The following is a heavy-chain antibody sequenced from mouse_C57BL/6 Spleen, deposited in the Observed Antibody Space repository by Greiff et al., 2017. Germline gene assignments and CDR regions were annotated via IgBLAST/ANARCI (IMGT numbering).Heavy chain of an antibody. J-gene: IGHJ4*01. CDR3: APLYYGSSYAMDY. Sequence: VQLQQSGPELVKPGASVKISCKASGYAFSSSWMNWVKQRPGKGLEWIGRIYPGDGDTNYNGKFKGKATLTADKSSSTAYMQLSSLTSEDSAVYFCAPLYYGSSYAMDYWGQGTSVTVSS. CDR2: IYPGDGDT. D-gene: IGHD1-1*01. V-gene: IGHV1-82*01. CDR1: GYAFSSSW.